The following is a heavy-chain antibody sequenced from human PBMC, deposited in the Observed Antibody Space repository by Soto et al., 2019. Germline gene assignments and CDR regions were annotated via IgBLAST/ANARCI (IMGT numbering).Heavy chain of an antibody. V-gene: IGHV2-5*01. CDR2: IYWNDDK. J-gene: IGHJ5*02. D-gene: IGHD2-15*01. CDR1: VFSLSTSRVG. Sequence: SGPTLVNPPQTHTMTCSFSVFSLSTSRVGVGWIRQPPGKALEWLALIYWNDDKRYSPSLKSRLTITKDTSTDQGVLTMTNMDPVDTATYYCAHRPHGGYCSCCSLPQDGFDPWGQGTLVTVSS. CDR3: AHRPHGGYCSCCSLPQDGFDP.